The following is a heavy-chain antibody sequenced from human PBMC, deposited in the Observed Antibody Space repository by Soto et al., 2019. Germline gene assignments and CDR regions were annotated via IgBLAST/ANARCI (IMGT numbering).Heavy chain of an antibody. V-gene: IGHV4-59*02. D-gene: IGHD3-22*01. J-gene: IGHJ5*02. Sequence: QVQLQASGPGLVKPSETLSLTCNVSGASVSHGYWNWIRQPQGKALEWIAFMYFGGSFNYNPSLTSRATISVETSKNQFSMKLTSVTASDTAVYYCARSYYDSTGFAVDPWGQGTLVTVSS. CDR3: ARSYYDSTGFAVDP. CDR1: GASVSHGY. CDR2: MYFGGSF.